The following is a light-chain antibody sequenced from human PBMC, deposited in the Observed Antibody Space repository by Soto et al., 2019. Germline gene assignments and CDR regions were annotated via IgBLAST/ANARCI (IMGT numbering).Light chain of an antibody. Sequence: TQSPATLSLSPGERATLSCRASQSIHTSLAWYQQKPGQAPRLLIYGASTRATGIPARFSGSGSGTEFTLTISSLQSEDFAVYYCQQYNNWPPITFGQGTRLEIK. CDR2: GAS. V-gene: IGKV3D-15*01. CDR3: QQYNNWPPIT. CDR1: QSIHTS. J-gene: IGKJ5*01.